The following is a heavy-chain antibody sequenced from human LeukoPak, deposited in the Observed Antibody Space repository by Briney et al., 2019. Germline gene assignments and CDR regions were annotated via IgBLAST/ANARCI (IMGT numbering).Heavy chain of an antibody. CDR1: GFTFSSYW. Sequence: GGSLRLSCAASGFTFSSYWMNWVRQAPGKGLVWVSRINSDGSSTSYADSVKGRFTISRDNAKNTLYLQMNSLRAEDTAVYYCARVGDYSIINYFDYWGQGTLVTVSS. CDR2: INSDGSST. D-gene: IGHD4-11*01. J-gene: IGHJ4*02. CDR3: ARVGDYSIINYFDY. V-gene: IGHV3-74*01.